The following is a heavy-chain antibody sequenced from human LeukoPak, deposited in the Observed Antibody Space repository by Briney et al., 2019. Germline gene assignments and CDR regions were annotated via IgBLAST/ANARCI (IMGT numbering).Heavy chain of an antibody. V-gene: IGHV1-46*01. J-gene: IGHJ4*02. D-gene: IGHD3-10*01. CDR3: ARDRRRIYYYGSGSYRGDLFDY. CDR1: GYTFTSYY. CDR2: INPSGGST. Sequence: ASVKVSCKASGYTFTSYYMHWVRQAPGQGLEWMGIINPSGGSTSYAQKFQGRVTMTRDTSTSTVYMELSSLRSEDTAVYYCARDRRRIYYYGSGSYRGDLFDYWGQGTLVTVSS.